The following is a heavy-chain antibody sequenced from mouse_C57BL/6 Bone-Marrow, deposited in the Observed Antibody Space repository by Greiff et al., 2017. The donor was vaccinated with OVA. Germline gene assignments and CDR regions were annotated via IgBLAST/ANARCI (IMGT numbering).Heavy chain of an antibody. Sequence: QVQLQQSGAELASPGASVTLSCKASGYTFTVHFMYLLHKRPGPVLAWIGRIYPVSGETNYNQKFIGKAPFSVDRSSSTVYMVLNSLTSEDPAVYYCRYYYGSSSYYFDYWGQGTTLTVSS. CDR1: GYTFTVHF. D-gene: IGHD1-1*01. V-gene: IGHV1-11*01. CDR3: RYYYGSSSYYFDY. CDR2: IYPVSGET. J-gene: IGHJ2*01.